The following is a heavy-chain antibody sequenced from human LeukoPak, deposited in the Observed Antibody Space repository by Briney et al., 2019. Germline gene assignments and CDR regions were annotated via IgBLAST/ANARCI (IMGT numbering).Heavy chain of an antibody. D-gene: IGHD4-17*01. CDR3: ARLDYGDYLDY. J-gene: IGHJ4*02. CDR2: IYYSVST. Sequence: SETLSLTCTVSGGSISSYYWSWIRQPPGKGLEWIGYIYYSVSTNYNPSLKSRVTISVDTSKNQFSLKLSSVTAADTAVYYCARLDYGDYLDYWGQGTLVTVSS. CDR1: GGSISSYY. V-gene: IGHV4-59*08.